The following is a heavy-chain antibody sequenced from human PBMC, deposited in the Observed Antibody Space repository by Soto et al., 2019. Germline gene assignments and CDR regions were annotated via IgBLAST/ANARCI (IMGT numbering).Heavy chain of an antibody. CDR2: IRSKANSYAT. CDR3: TRLLVRGVTLYGMDV. D-gene: IGHD3-10*01. J-gene: IGHJ6*02. V-gene: IGHV3-73*01. Sequence: GGSLRLSCAASGFTFSGSAMHWVRQASGKGLEWVGRIRSKANSYATAYAASVKGRFTISRDDSKNTAYLQMNSLKTEDTAVYYCTRLLVRGVTLYGMDVWGQGTTVTVSS. CDR1: GFTFSGSA.